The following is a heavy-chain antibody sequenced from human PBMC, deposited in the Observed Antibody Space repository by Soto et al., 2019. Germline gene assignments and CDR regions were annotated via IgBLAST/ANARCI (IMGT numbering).Heavy chain of an antibody. J-gene: IGHJ6*02. CDR2: ISGSGGST. CDR1: GFTFSSYA. Sequence: PGGSLRLSCAASGFTFSSYAMSWVRQAPGKGLEWVSAISGSGGSTYYADSVKGRFTISRDNSKNTLYLQMNSLRAEDTAVYYCAKEGLWFGELLPDYYYGMDVWRQGTTVTVPS. V-gene: IGHV3-23*01. CDR3: AKEGLWFGELLPDYYYGMDV. D-gene: IGHD3-10*01.